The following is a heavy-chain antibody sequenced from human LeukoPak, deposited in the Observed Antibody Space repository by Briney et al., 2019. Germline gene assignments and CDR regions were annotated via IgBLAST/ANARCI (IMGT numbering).Heavy chain of an antibody. CDR1: GYSFTNDW. CDR3: ATLKRARNNFDY. CDR2: IYPADSDT. V-gene: IGHV5-51*01. Sequence: GESLKISCKSSGYSFTNDWIAWVRQMPGKGLEWMGIIYPADSDTRYSPSFQGQVTISADKSISTAYLRWSSLKASDTAMYYCATLKRARNNFDYWGQGSLVTVSS. J-gene: IGHJ4*02.